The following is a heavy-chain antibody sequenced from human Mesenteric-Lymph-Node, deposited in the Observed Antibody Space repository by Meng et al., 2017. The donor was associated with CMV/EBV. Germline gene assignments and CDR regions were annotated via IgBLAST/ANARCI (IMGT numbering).Heavy chain of an antibody. CDR2: INHSGST. CDR1: GGSFSGYY. V-gene: IGHV4-34*01. CDR3: ARGSSYDILTGYFDY. J-gene: IGHJ4*02. D-gene: IGHD3-9*01. Sequence: GQFHRLGRGCLQPSGPPSVTWAVYGGSFSGYYWNWIRQSPEKGLEWIGEINHSGSTTYNPSFTSRIIISVDTSTNQISLNMSSVTAADTAVYYCARGSSYDILTGYFDYWGQGALVTVSS.